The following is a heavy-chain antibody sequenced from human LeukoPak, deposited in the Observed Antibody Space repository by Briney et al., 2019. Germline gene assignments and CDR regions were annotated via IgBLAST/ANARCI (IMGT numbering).Heavy chain of an antibody. J-gene: IGHJ6*02. V-gene: IGHV3-48*01. CDR2: ISISSSTI. D-gene: IGHD1-7*01. Sequence: GGSLRLSCAASGFTFSSYSMNWVRQAPGKGLEWVSYISISSSTIYYADSVKGRFTISRDNANNSLYLQTNTLRAEDTAVYYCARRKLTYYYGMDVWGQGTTVTVSS. CDR1: GFTFSSYS. CDR3: ARRKLTYYYGMDV.